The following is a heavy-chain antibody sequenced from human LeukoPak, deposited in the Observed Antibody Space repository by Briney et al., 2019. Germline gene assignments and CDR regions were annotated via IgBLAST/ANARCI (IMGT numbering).Heavy chain of an antibody. Sequence: GGSLRLSCAASGFTLSSYWMSWVRQAPGEGLGWVASIKQDGSERHYADSVKGRFSISRDNAENSLSLQMNSLIADDTALYYCARDRGAGTTDYWGQGTLVTVSS. CDR1: GFTLSSYW. V-gene: IGHV3-7*01. CDR3: ARDRGAGTTDY. J-gene: IGHJ4*02. CDR2: IKQDGSER. D-gene: IGHD6-19*01.